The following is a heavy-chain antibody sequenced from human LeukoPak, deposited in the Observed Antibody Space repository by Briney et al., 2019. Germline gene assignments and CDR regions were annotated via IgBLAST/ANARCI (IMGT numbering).Heavy chain of an antibody. CDR3: ATRGLSGYYYGMDV. CDR1: GFTVSRNY. D-gene: IGHD3/OR15-3a*01. Sequence: GGSLRLSCAASGFTVSRNYMSWARLAPGKGLEWVSIITSAGSTHYATSVKRRFTISRDNSKNTVYLQMNSLRAEDTAVYYCATRGLSGYYYGMDVWGQGTTVTVSS. V-gene: IGHV3-66*01. CDR2: ITSAGST. J-gene: IGHJ6*02.